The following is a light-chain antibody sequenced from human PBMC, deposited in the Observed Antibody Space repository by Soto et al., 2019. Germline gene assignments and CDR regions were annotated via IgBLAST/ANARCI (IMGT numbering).Light chain of an antibody. CDR3: SSYTTSNTRQIV. CDR1: SGDVGGYNY. V-gene: IGLV2-14*04. J-gene: IGLJ1*01. Sequence: SGSPGQSITISCTGTSGDVGGYNYVSWYQQHPGKAPKFMIYDVSNRPSGVSNRFSGSKSGNTASLTISGLQAEDEADYYCSSYTTSNTRQIVFGTGTKVTVL. CDR2: DVS.